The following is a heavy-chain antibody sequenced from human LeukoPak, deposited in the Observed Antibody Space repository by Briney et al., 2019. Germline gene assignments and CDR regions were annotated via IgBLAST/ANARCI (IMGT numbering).Heavy chain of an antibody. V-gene: IGHV3-21*01. CDR3: ARAFYDYVWGSYRYGGLDY. J-gene: IGHJ4*02. Sequence: GGSLRLSCAASGFTFSSYSMNWVRQAPGKGLEWVSSISSSSSYIYYADSVKGRFTISRDNAKNSLYLQMNNLRAEDTAVYYCARAFYDYVWGSYRYGGLDYWGQGTLVTVSS. CDR1: GFTFSSYS. CDR2: ISSSSSYI. D-gene: IGHD3-16*02.